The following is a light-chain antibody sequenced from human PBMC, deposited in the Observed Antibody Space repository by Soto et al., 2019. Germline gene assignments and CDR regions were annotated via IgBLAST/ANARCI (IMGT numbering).Light chain of an antibody. J-gene: IGKJ1*01. CDR1: QSIRYW. Sequence: DIQMTQSPSTLSASVGDRATITCRASQSIRYWLALFQQKPGKAPRLLIYEASRLESGVPSRISGSGSGTEFTLTISSLQPDDFATYYCQQYTNYPWTFGQGTKVDI. CDR3: QQYTNYPWT. V-gene: IGKV1-5*03. CDR2: EAS.